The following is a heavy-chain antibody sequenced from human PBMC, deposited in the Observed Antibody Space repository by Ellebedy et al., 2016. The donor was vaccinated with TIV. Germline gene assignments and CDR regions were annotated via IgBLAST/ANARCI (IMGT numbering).Heavy chain of an antibody. D-gene: IGHD4-17*01. J-gene: IGHJ4*02. CDR1: GYTLTDYY. CDR3: ASGRGYGDYVGEFDY. Sequence: AASVKVSCKASGYTLTDYYMHWVRQAPGQGLEWMGWINPNSGGTNYAQNFQGWVTMTRDTSISTAYMELSRLRSDDTAVYYCASGRGYGDYVGEFDYWGQGTLVTVSS. V-gene: IGHV1-2*04. CDR2: INPNSGGT.